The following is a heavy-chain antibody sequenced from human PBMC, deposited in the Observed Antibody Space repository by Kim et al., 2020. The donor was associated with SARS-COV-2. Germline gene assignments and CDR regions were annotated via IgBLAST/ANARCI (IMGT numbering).Heavy chain of an antibody. CDR3: AKEYDSSGYYFTWFDY. D-gene: IGHD3-22*01. J-gene: IGHJ4*02. V-gene: IGHV3-23*01. Sequence: YVKGRLAISRDNSKTTMYLQMNSLTAEDTAVYYCAKEYDSSGYYFTWFDYWGQGALVTVSS.